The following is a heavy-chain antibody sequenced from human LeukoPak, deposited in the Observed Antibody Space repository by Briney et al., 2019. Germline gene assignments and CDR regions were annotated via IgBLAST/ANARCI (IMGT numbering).Heavy chain of an antibody. CDR3: ARSYCSSTSCFRDAFDI. CDR1: GGSISSYY. D-gene: IGHD2-2*01. CDR2: IYYSGNT. J-gene: IGHJ3*02. V-gene: IGHV4-59*08. Sequence: PSETLSLTCTVSGGSISSYYWNWIRQPPGKGLEWIGYIYYSGNTNYNPSLKSRVTISVDTSKNQFPLKLSSVTAADTAVYYCARSYCSSTSCFRDAFDIWGLGTMVTVSS.